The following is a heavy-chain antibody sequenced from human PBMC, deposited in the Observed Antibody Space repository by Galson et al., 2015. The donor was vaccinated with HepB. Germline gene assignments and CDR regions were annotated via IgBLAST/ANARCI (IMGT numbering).Heavy chain of an antibody. D-gene: IGHD3-22*01. J-gene: IGHJ4*02. V-gene: IGHV3-21*01. CDR3: AREWESSSGYPPAAY. CDR2: ISSSSSYI. CDR1: GFTFSSYS. Sequence: SLRLSCAASGFTFSSYSMNWVRQAPGKGLEWVSSISSSSSYIYYADSVKGRFTISRDNAKNSLYLQMNSLRAEDTAVYYCAREWESSSGYPPAAYWGQGTLVTVSS.